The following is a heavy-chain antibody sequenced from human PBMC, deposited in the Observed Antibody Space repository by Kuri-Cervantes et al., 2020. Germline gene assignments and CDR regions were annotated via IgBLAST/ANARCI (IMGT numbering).Heavy chain of an antibody. CDR3: ASIAVAGYDAFDI. J-gene: IGHJ3*02. Sequence: GGSLRLSCAASGLTFSSYAMHWVRQAPGKGLEYVSAISSNGGSTYYADSVKGRFTISRDNSKNTLYLQMNSLRAEDTAVYYCASIAVAGYDAFDIWGQGTMVTVSS. V-gene: IGHV3-64*02. CDR1: GLTFSSYA. CDR2: ISSNGGST. D-gene: IGHD6-19*01.